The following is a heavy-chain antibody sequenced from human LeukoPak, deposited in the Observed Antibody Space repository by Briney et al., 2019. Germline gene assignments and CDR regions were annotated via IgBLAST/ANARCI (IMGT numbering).Heavy chain of an antibody. CDR2: IRYDGSNK. J-gene: IGHJ3*02. CDR3: ARYPEWELRLNHAFDI. CDR1: GFTFSSYG. V-gene: IGHV3-30*02. D-gene: IGHD1-26*01. Sequence: GGSLRLSCAASGFTFSSYGMHWVRQAPGKGLEWVAFIRYDGSNKYYADSVKGRFTISRDNSKNTLYLQMNSLRAEDTAVYYCARYPEWELRLNHAFDIWGQGTMVTVSS.